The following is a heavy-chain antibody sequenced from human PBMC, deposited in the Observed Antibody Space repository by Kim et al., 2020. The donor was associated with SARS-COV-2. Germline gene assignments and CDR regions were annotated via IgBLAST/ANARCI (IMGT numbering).Heavy chain of an antibody. CDR1: GFSLSTSGVG. J-gene: IGHJ4*02. V-gene: IGHV2-5*02. CDR2: IYWDDDK. CDR3: AHTSGVYYDFWSIFDY. Sequence: SGPTLVNPTQTLTLTCTFSGFSLSTSGVGVGWIRQPPGKALEWLALIYWDDDKRYSPSLKSRLTITKDTSKNQVVLTMTNMDPVDTATYYCAHTSGVYYDFWSIFDYWGQGTLVTVSS. D-gene: IGHD3-3*01.